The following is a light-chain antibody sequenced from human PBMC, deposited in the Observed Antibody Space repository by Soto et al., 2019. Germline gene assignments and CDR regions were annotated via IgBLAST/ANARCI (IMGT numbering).Light chain of an antibody. V-gene: IGKV3-20*01. J-gene: IGKJ3*01. Sequence: DIVLTQSPGTLSLSPGERATLSCRASQSVSSKYLAWYQQKPGQPPRVLIYGTSIRATGIPERFSGGGSWTDFTLTITRLESEDVAVYYCQQYGSSLFTFGPGTKVDF. CDR2: GTS. CDR3: QQYGSSLFT. CDR1: QSVSSKY.